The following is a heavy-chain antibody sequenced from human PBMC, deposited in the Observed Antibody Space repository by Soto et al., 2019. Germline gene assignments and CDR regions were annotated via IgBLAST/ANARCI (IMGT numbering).Heavy chain of an antibody. J-gene: IGHJ4*02. D-gene: IGHD6-6*01. CDR1: GYTFTSYA. CDR3: ARDLIGSSSSYYFDY. V-gene: IGHV1-3*01. CDR2: INAGNGNT. Sequence: GPSVKVSCKASGYTFTSYAMHWVRQAPGQRLEWMGWINAGNGNTKYSQKFQGRVTITRDTSASTAYMELSSLRSEDTAVYYCARDLIGSSSSYYFDYWGQGTLVTVSS.